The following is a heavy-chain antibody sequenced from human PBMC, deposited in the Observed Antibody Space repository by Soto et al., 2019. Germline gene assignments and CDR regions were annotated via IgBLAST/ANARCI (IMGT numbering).Heavy chain of an antibody. J-gene: IGHJ6*02. D-gene: IGHD3-3*01. CDR3: ARGPRRVRVVLMTHYYYYGMDV. CDR2: INHSGST. Sequence: PSETLSLTCAVYGGSFIDYYWSFIRHPPLKGLEWIGEINHSGSTNYNPSLKSRVTISVDMSKNRFSLKLSSVTAADTAVYYCARGPRRVRVVLMTHYYYYGMDVWGQGTTVTV. V-gene: IGHV4-34*01. CDR1: GGSFIDYY.